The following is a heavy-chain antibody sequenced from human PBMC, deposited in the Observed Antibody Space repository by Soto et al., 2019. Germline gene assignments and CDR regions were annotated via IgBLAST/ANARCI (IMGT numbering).Heavy chain of an antibody. D-gene: IGHD2-21*02. V-gene: IGHV1-46*01. Sequence: ASVTVCCKASVDTFTDYYIHWVRQAPGQGLEWMGTVNPSGGHTTYAQHFLGRVTMTRDTSTSTLYMELTSLTSDDTAIYYCARGGHVVVVTAALDYWGQGTLVTVSS. CDR2: VNPSGGHT. J-gene: IGHJ4*02. CDR1: VDTFTDYY. CDR3: ARGGHVVVVTAALDY.